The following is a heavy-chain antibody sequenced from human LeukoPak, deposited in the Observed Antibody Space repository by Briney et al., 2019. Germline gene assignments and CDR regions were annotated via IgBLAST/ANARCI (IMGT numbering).Heavy chain of an antibody. CDR2: IWYDGSNK. CDR1: GFTFSSYG. J-gene: IGHJ3*02. D-gene: IGHD3-10*01. CDR3: ARDRTEMVPDAFDI. Sequence: PGRSLRLSCAASGFTFSSYGMHWVRQAPGKGLEWVAVIWYDGSNKYYADSVKGRFTISRDNSKNTLYLQMNSLRAEDTAVYYCARDRTEMVPDAFDIWGQGTMVTVSS. V-gene: IGHV3-33*01.